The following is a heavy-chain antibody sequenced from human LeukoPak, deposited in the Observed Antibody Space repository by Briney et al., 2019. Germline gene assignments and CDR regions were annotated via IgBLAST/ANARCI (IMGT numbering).Heavy chain of an antibody. CDR3: ARIHRRADASGHYYEAWYFDL. Sequence: ASETLSLTCTVSGGSINYNYWSWIWQPAGRGLEWIGRICASGSTNYNPPLKSQVTMSVDTSNNQLSLKMTSVTAADTAVYYCARIHRRADASGHYYEAWYFDLWRRGALVTVSS. CDR1: GGSINYNY. D-gene: IGHD3-22*01. J-gene: IGHJ2*01. V-gene: IGHV4-4*07. CDR2: ICASGST.